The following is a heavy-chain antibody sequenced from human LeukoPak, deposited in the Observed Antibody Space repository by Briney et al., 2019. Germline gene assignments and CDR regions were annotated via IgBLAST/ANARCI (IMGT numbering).Heavy chain of an antibody. D-gene: IGHD3-16*01. CDR2: INPNSGDT. Sequence: ASVTVSCKASGYSFTGYFMQWVRQAPGQGLEWMGWINPNSGDTNYAQKFQGRVTMARDTSISTAYMELSRLRSDDAAVYYCARRFYYAMDVWGQGTTVTVSS. V-gene: IGHV1-2*02. CDR3: ARRFYYAMDV. CDR1: GYSFTGYF. J-gene: IGHJ6*02.